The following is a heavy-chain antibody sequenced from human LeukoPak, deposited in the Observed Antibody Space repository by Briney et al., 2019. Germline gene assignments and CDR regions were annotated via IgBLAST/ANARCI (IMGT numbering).Heavy chain of an antibody. V-gene: IGHV3-48*03. D-gene: IGHD3-3*01. CDR1: GFTFSSYE. Sequence: GGSLRLSCAASGFTFSSYEMNWVRQAPGKGLEWVSYISSSGSTIYYADSVKGRFTISRDNAKNSLYLQMNSLRAEHTAVYYCARDSYDFWSGYYGDYWGQGTLVTVSS. J-gene: IGHJ4*02. CDR3: ARDSYDFWSGYYGDY. CDR2: ISSSGSTI.